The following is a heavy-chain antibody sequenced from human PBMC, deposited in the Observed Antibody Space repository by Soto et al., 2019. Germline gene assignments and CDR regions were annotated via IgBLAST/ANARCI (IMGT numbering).Heavy chain of an antibody. CDR1: GYTFTSYG. CDR2: ISAYNGNT. V-gene: IGHV1-18*04. CDR3: AKAFGHYDSSGYYPPDV. Sequence: GASVKVSCKASGYTFTSYGISWVRQAPGQGLEWMGWISAYNGNTNYAQKLQGRVTMTTDTSTSTANMELRSLRSDDTAVYYCAKAFGHYDSSGYYPPDVWGQGTLVTVSS. J-gene: IGHJ4*02. D-gene: IGHD3-22*01.